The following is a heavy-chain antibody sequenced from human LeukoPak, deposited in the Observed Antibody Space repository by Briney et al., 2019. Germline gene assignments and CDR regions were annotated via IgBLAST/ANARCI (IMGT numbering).Heavy chain of an antibody. CDR2: IVVGSGNT. Sequence: GTSVKVSCKASGFTFTSSAVQWVRQARGQRLEWIGWIVVGSGNTNYAQKFQERVTITRDMSTSTAYMELSSLRSENTAVYYCAAEKIPIWGSRPPYYMDVWGKGTTVTVSS. V-gene: IGHV1-58*01. CDR1: GFTFTSSA. J-gene: IGHJ6*03. CDR3: AAEKIPIWGSRPPYYMDV. D-gene: IGHD3-16*01.